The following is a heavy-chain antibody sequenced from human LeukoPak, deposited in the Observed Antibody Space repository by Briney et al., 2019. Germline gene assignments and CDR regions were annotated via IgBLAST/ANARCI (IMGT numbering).Heavy chain of an antibody. CDR3: AKGDFYTAMVSTQFDY. CDR2: ISYDGSNK. J-gene: IGHJ4*02. D-gene: IGHD5-18*01. Sequence: GRSLRLSCAASGFTFSSYGMHWVRQAPGKGLEWVAVISYDGSNKYYADSVKGRFTISRDNSKNTLYLQMNSLRAEDTAVYYCAKGDFYTAMVSTQFDYWGQGTLVTVSS. V-gene: IGHV3-30*18. CDR1: GFTFSSYG.